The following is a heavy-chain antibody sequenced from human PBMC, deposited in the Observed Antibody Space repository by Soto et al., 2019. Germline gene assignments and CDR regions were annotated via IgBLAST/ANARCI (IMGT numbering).Heavy chain of an antibody. CDR2: INHSGST. CDR3: ARVVRVTAIRFYCYYGMDV. Sequence: SETLSLPSVAYGCSFSGYYGSGIHQTPGKGLEWIGEINHSGSTNYNPHIKSRLTISVEKSKNHFSLKIITETAADTAVYYCARVVRVTAIRFYCYYGMDVWGQGTRVTV. V-gene: IGHV4-34*01. D-gene: IGHD2-21*02. J-gene: IGHJ6*02. CDR1: GCSFSGYY.